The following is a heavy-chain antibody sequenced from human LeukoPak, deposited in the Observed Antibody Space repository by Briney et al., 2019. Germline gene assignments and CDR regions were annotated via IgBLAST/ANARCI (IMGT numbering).Heavy chain of an antibody. CDR2: ISSSGSTI. V-gene: IGHV3-48*03. CDR3: AKAVVTGGLFDS. D-gene: IGHD2-21*02. CDR1: GFTLSSYE. Sequence: GGSLRLSCAASGFTLSSYEMNWVRQAPGKGLEWVSYISSSGSTIYYADSVKGRFTISRDNAKNSLYLQMNSLGVEDTAVYYCAKAVVTGGLFDSWGQGTLVTVSS. J-gene: IGHJ4*02.